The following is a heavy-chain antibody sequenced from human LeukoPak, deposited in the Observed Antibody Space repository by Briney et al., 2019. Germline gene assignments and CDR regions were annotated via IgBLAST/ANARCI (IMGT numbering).Heavy chain of an antibody. V-gene: IGHV3-33*01. CDR3: ARVAGVARAKDWFDP. CDR1: GFTFSTYG. J-gene: IGHJ5*02. Sequence: GGSLRLSCAASGFTFSTYGMHWVRQAPGKGLEWVAVIWYDGSNKYYADSVKGRFTISRDNSENTLYLQMNSLRAEDTAVYYCARVAGVARAKDWFDPWGQGTLVTVSS. D-gene: IGHD2-15*01. CDR2: IWYDGSNK.